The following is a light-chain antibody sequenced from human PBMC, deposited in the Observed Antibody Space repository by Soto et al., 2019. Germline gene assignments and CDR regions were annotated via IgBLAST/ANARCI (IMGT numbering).Light chain of an antibody. CDR2: GAS. CDR3: QNYGRSHVT. J-gene: IGKJ3*01. Sequence: EIVMTQSPGTLSLSPGEKATLSCRDSQSVSSNYVAWFNQKPGQAPRLIIYGASSRATGVPDRFSASGSGTEFTLTISILQPEDSAVYYCQNYGRSHVTFGPGTKVDI. V-gene: IGKV3-20*01. CDR1: QSVSSNY.